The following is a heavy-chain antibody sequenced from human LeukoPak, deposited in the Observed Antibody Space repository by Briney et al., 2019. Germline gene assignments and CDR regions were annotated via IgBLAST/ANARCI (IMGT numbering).Heavy chain of an antibody. CDR1: GYTFTGYY. D-gene: IGHD6-25*01. Sequence: ASVKVSCKASGYTFTGYYMHWVRQAPGQGLEWMGWINPNSGGTNYAQKFQGRVTMTRDTSVSTAYMELSRLRSDDTAVYYCARVPSGGNKFDPWGQGTLVTVSS. V-gene: IGHV1-2*02. CDR2: INPNSGGT. J-gene: IGHJ5*02. CDR3: ARVPSGGNKFDP.